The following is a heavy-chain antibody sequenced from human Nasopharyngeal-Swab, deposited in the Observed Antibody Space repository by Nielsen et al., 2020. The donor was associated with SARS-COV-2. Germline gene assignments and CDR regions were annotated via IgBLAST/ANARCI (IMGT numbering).Heavy chain of an antibody. V-gene: IGHV4-31*03. CDR2: IYYSGST. D-gene: IGHD6-19*01. CDR1: GGSISSGGYY. Sequence: SETLSLTCTVSGGSISSGGYYWSWIRQHPGKGLEWIGYIYYSGSTYYNPSLKSRVTISVDTSKNQFSLKLSSVTAADTAVYYCARSLGWRYYAFDLWGQGTMVTVSS. CDR3: ARSLGWRYYAFDL. J-gene: IGHJ3*01.